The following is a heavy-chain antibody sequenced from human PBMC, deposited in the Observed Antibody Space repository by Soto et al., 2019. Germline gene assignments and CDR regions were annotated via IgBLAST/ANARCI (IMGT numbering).Heavy chain of an antibody. CDR3: AIVGRRANYYESSGYSY. Sequence: EVQLVESGGGLVQPGGSLRLSCAASGFTFSSYSMNWVRQAPGKGLEWVSYISSSSSTVYYADSVKGRFTISRDNAKNSLYLQMNSQRDEDTAVYYCAIVGRRANYYESSGYSYWGQETIVTVSS. CDR1: GFTFSSYS. V-gene: IGHV3-48*02. J-gene: IGHJ4*02. CDR2: ISSSSSTV. D-gene: IGHD3-22*01.